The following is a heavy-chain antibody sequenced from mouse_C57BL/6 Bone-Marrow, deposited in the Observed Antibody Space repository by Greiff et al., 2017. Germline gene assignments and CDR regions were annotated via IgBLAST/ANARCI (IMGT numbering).Heavy chain of an antibody. V-gene: IGHV1-19*01. CDR3: ARTLYYGSSPPYFDY. D-gene: IGHD1-1*01. J-gene: IGHJ2*01. Sequence: VQLQQSGPVLVKPGASVKMSCKASGYTFTDYYMNWVKQSHGKSLEWIGVINPYNGGTSYNQKFKGKATLTVDKSSSTAYMELNSLTSEDSAVYYCARTLYYGSSPPYFDYWGQGTTLTVSS. CDR1: GYTFTDYY. CDR2: INPYNGGT.